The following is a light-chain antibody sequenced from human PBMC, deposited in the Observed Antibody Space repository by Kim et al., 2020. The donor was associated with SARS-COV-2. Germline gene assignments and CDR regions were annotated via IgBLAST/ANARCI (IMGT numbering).Light chain of an antibody. CDR3: ATWDVSLNGWV. CDR1: SSNVGRHF. J-gene: IGLJ3*02. CDR2: NDN. Sequence: GQRVTSTSSGSSSNVGRHFVNWYQQLPGTAPNVFIYNDNQRPSGVPDRFSGSRSGTSASLAISGLQSEDEADYYCATWDVSLNGWVFGGGTQLTVL. V-gene: IGLV1-44*01.